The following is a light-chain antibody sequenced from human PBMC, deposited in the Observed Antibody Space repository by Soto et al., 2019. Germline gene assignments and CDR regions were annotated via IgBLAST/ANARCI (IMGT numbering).Light chain of an antibody. J-gene: IGKJ5*01. CDR2: GAS. CDR3: QQYGNSPIT. CDR1: QSVSSTF. V-gene: IGKV3-20*01. Sequence: IVLTQSPGTLSLSPGERATLSCRASQSVSSTFLAWYQHKPGRPPRLLIYGASSRATDIPDRFSGGGSGTDFTLTISRLEPEDFAVYYCQQYGNSPITFGQGTRLEI.